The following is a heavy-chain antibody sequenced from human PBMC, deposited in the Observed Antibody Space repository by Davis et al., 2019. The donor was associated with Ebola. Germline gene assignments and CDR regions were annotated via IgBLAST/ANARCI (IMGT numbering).Heavy chain of an antibody. D-gene: IGHD3-10*01. J-gene: IGHJ6*03. CDR3: ARDTGMVTGYYEDV. V-gene: IGHV1-18*01. CDR2: ISAYNGNI. Sequence: AASVKVSCKASGYTFTRYCITWVRQAPGQGLEWMGWISAYNGNIKYAQKFQGRVTMTTDTSTGTAYMELRNLRSEDTAVYYCARDTGMVTGYYEDVWGQGTTVTVSS. CDR1: GYTFTRYC.